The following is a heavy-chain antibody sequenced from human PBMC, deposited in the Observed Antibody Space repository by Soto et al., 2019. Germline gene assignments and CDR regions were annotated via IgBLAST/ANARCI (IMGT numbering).Heavy chain of an antibody. CDR2: ISSSSSII. Sequence: GGSLRLSCAASGFSFTSYSMNWVRQAPGKGLEWVSYISSSSSIIYFADSVKGRFTISRDNAKNSLYLQMNSLRAEDTAVYYCARGSVDTAMVIDYWGQGALVTVSS. J-gene: IGHJ4*02. CDR3: ARGSVDTAMVIDY. V-gene: IGHV3-48*01. D-gene: IGHD5-18*01. CDR1: GFSFTSYS.